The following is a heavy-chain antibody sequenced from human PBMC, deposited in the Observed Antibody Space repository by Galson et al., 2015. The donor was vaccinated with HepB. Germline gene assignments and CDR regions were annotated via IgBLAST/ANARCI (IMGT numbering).Heavy chain of an antibody. J-gene: IGHJ3*02. CDR3: AGEGRRTGEVTKAFDM. V-gene: IGHV3-74*01. CDR2: INSDGSST. CDR1: GFTNYW. Sequence: SLRLSCAASGFTNYWMHWVRQAPGRGLVWVSRINSDGSSTSYADSVKGRFTISRDNAKNTLYLQMNSLRDEDTAVYYCAGEGRRTGEVTKAFDMWVQGTMVTVSS. D-gene: IGHD7-27*01.